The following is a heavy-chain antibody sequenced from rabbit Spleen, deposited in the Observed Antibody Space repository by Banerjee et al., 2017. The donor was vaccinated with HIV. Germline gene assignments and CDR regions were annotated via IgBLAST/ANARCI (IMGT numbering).Heavy chain of an antibody. V-gene: IGHV1S40*01. CDR1: GVSFSSDQY. CDR2: IEGGGSAFT. CDR3: ARDSGSSFSSYGMDL. D-gene: IGHD8-1*01. J-gene: IGHJ6*01. Sequence: QSLEESGGDLVKPGASLTLTCTASGVSFSSDQYMCWVRQAPGKGLEWIACIEGGGSAFTYFASWAKGRFTISKTSSTTVTLQMTSLTAADTATYFCARDSGSSFSSYGMDLWGPGPLVTVS.